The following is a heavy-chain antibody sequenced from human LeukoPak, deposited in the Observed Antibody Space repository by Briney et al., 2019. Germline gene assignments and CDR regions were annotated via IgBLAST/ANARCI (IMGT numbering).Heavy chain of an antibody. J-gene: IGHJ6*03. D-gene: IGHD2-2*01. CDR1: GFTFSSYW. V-gene: IGHV3-74*03. CDR3: ARWGYCSSTSCQSVVDYYYYMDV. CDR2: INSDGSST. Sequence: GGSLRLSCVASGFTFSSYWMHWVRQAPGKGLVWVSRINSDGSSTKCADSVKGRFTISRDNAKNSLYLQMNSLRAEDTALYYCARWGYCSSTSCQSVVDYYYYMDVWGKGTTVTVSS.